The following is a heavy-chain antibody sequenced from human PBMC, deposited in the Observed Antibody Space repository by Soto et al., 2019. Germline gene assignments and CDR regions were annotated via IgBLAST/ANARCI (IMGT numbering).Heavy chain of an antibody. D-gene: IGHD2-21*01. Sequence: ASVKVSCKASGGTFSSYTISWVRQAPGQGLEWMGRIIPILGIANYAQKFQGRVTITADKSTSTAYMELSSLRSEDTAVYYCARDMEYCGGDLCYFDYWGQGTLVTVSS. V-gene: IGHV1-69*04. CDR1: GGTFSSYT. J-gene: IGHJ4*02. CDR3: ARDMEYCGGDLCYFDY. CDR2: IIPILGIA.